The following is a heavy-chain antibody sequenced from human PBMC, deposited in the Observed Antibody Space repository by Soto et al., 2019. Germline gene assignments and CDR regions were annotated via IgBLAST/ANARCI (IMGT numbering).Heavy chain of an antibody. CDR1: GFSLITARMG. Sequence: QVTLKESGPVLVRPTEPLTLTCTVSGFSLITARMGVSWIRQPPGKALEWLAHIFSSGEESYTPSLKTRRTISKDTSKSQVVLTMTNVDPVETATYYCARSGSYPLCYFDYWGQGALVTVSS. CDR3: ARSGSYPLCYFDY. J-gene: IGHJ4*02. D-gene: IGHD3-16*02. CDR2: IFSSGEE. V-gene: IGHV2-26*01.